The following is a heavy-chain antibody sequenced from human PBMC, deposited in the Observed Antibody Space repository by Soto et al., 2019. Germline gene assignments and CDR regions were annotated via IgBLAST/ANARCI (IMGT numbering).Heavy chain of an antibody. D-gene: IGHD2-21*02. Sequence: QVQLVQSGAEVRKPGSSLRVSCKSSGATFSTTGISWVRQAPGQGLEWMGGIIPLFGTPKYARKFQGRVSIIADESTNTGYMELNSLRPDDAAVYYCARASPVICGGDPCYRLDSSFDSWGQGSLVIVSS. V-gene: IGHV1-69*01. J-gene: IGHJ5*01. CDR2: IIPLFGTP. CDR1: GATFSTTG. CDR3: ARASPVICGGDPCYRLDSSFDS.